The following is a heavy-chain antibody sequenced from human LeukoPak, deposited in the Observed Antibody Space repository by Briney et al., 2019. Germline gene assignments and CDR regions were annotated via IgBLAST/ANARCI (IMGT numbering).Heavy chain of an antibody. CDR3: ARGTPYYYDSSGYYLFDY. CDR2: ISSNGGST. V-gene: IGHV3-64*01. D-gene: IGHD3-22*01. Sequence: GGSLRLSCAASGFTFSSYAMHWVRQAPGKGLEYVSAISSNGGSTYYANSVKGRFTISRDNSKNTLYLQMGSLRAEDMAVYYCARGTPYYYDSSGYYLFDYWGQETLVTVSS. CDR1: GFTFSSYA. J-gene: IGHJ4*02.